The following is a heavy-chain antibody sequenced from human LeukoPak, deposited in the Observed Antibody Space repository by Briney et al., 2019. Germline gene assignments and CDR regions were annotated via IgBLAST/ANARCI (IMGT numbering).Heavy chain of an antibody. Sequence: ASVKVSRKVSGYTFTDYYMHWVQQAPGKGLEWMGLVDPEDGETIYAEKFQGRVTITADTSTDTAYMELSSLRSEDTAVYYCATDGIYYAQHLYAFDIWGQGTMVTVSS. D-gene: IGHD3-10*01. CDR2: VDPEDGET. V-gene: IGHV1-69-2*01. CDR1: GYTFTDYY. J-gene: IGHJ3*02. CDR3: ATDGIYYAQHLYAFDI.